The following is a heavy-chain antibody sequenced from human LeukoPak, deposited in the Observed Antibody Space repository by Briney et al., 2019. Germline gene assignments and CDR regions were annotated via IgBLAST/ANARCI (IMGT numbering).Heavy chain of an antibody. V-gene: IGHV3-43*02. Sequence: GGSLRLSCVASGLPIADFAMHWVRQAPGKGLEWVSLISGHRVSTFYADSVKGRFSISRDNSKNSLSLEMNSLRTEDTAMYYCARESGKFDYWGQGTLVTVSS. CDR2: ISGHRVST. CDR3: ARESGKFDY. CDR1: GLPIADFA. J-gene: IGHJ4*02.